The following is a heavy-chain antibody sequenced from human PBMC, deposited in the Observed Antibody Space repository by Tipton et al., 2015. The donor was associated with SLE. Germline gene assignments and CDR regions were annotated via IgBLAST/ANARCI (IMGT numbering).Heavy chain of an antibody. CDR2: ISHTGST. J-gene: IGHJ5*02. Sequence: TLSLTCAVYGGSISAYYWSWIRQPPGKGLEWIGEISHTGSTNFNPSLKSRIALSVDTSRNQFSLNLSSLTAADTAVYFCARDKWGEYTASTGYFWSFDPWGQGIPVTVSS. CDR3: ARDKWGEYTASTGYFWSFDP. V-gene: IGHV4-34*10. D-gene: IGHD3-9*01. CDR1: GGSISAYY.